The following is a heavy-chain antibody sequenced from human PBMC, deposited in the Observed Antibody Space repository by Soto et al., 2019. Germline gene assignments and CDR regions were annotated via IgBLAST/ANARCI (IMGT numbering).Heavy chain of an antibody. Sequence: QVHLVQSGAEVKKPGASVKVSCKASGYTFTSSGISWVRLAPGQGLEWVAWISPNNGNTNYAQKLQGRATVTTDTSTRTAYMELRSLTPDDTAVYYCARDGRGHSYGTWGQGTLVPSRQ. D-gene: IGHD5-18*01. CDR1: GYTFTSSG. V-gene: IGHV1-18*01. CDR3: ARDGRGHSYGT. CDR2: ISPNNGNT. J-gene: IGHJ5*02.